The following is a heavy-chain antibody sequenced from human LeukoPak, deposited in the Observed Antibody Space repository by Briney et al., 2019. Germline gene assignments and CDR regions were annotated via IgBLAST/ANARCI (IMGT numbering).Heavy chain of an antibody. CDR1: GFTFSSSA. V-gene: IGHV3-23*01. J-gene: IGHJ6*02. CDR3: AKGAGYDILTGYPLYGMDV. D-gene: IGHD3-9*01. CDR2: ISASGGST. Sequence: PGGSLRLSCAASGFTFSSSAMSWVRQVPGKGLEWVSGISASGGSTSYADSVRGRFTISRDNSKNTLYVQMNSLRDEDTAVYYCAKGAGYDILTGYPLYGMDVWGQGTTVTVSS.